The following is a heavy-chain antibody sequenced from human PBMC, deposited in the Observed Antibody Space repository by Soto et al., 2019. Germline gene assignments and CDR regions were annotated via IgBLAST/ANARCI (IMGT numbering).Heavy chain of an antibody. CDR3: ARDLQADY. Sequence: GASVKVSCKTSGYTFTNYGISWVRQAPGQGLEWMGGSFNGVTNYAQNLQGRVTMTTDTSTTTAYMELRSLRSDDTAVYYCARDLQADYWGQGTLVTVSS. CDR2: SFNGVT. CDR1: GYTFTNYG. J-gene: IGHJ4*02. V-gene: IGHV1-18*01.